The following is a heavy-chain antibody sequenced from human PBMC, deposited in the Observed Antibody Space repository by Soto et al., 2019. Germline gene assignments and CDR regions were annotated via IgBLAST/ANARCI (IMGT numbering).Heavy chain of an antibody. CDR2: IKSKTDGGTT. D-gene: IGHD4-17*01. CDR3: STVDVCGDYGDFHF. J-gene: IGHJ4*02. Sequence: PGGYLRLSCAASGFTLSNAWMSWVRQAPGKGLEWVGRIKSKTDGGTTDYAAPVKGRFTISRDDSKNTLYLQMNSLKTEDTAVYYCSTVDVCGDYGDFHFRGPRTLLT. CDR1: GFTLSNAW. V-gene: IGHV3-15*01.